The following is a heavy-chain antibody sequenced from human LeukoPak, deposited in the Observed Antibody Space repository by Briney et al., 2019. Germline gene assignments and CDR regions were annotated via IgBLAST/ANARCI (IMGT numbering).Heavy chain of an antibody. CDR2: IIPIFGTA. Sequence: ASVTVSCKASGGTFSSYAISWVRQAPGQGLEWMGGIIPIFGTANYAQKFQGRVTITADESTSTAYMELSSLRSEDTAVYYCARDVRLSTAMVIWFDPWGQGTLVTVSS. D-gene: IGHD5-18*01. V-gene: IGHV1-69*13. CDR3: ARDVRLSTAMVIWFDP. CDR1: GGTFSSYA. J-gene: IGHJ5*02.